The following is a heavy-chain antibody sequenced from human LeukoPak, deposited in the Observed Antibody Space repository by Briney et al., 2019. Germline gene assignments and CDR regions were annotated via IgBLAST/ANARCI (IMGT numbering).Heavy chain of an antibody. D-gene: IGHD5-24*01. J-gene: IGHJ4*02. Sequence: GGSLRLSCAASGFTFSRYWMTWVRQAPGKGLEWVSTITGSGGSTYYADSVKGRFTISRDNSKNTLELQMNSLRAEDTAVYYCAKRLRRDGYEPIDCWGQGTLVTVSS. CDR3: AKRLRRDGYEPIDC. CDR1: GFTFSRYW. CDR2: ITGSGGST. V-gene: IGHV3-23*01.